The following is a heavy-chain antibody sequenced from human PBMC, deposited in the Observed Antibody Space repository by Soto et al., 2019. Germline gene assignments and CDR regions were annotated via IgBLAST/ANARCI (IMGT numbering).Heavy chain of an antibody. V-gene: IGHV1-69*13. CDR1: GGTFSSYA. CDR3: ARRPLEPRIYYYSGMDV. D-gene: IGHD1-1*01. CDR2: IIPIFGTA. J-gene: IGHJ6*02. Sequence: ASVKVSCKASGGTFSSYAISWVRQAPGQGLEWMGGIIPIFGTANYAQKFQGRVTITADESTSTAYMELSSLRSEDTAVYYCARRPLEPRIYYYSGMDVWGQGTTVTAP.